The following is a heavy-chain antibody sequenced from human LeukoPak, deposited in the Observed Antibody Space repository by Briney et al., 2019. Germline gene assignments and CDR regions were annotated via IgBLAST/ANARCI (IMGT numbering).Heavy chain of an antibody. CDR1: GGSISSTRYY. J-gene: IGHJ4*02. Sequence: PSETLSLTCSVSGGSISSTRYYWGWIRQPPGKGLDWIGSMYYTGSSYYNPSLKSRVTISADTSKNQFSLKMSSVTAADTAVYYCARRRVYSGSGEFDFWGQGTLVTVSS. D-gene: IGHD5-12*01. CDR3: ARRRVYSGSGEFDF. V-gene: IGHV4-39*01. CDR2: MYYTGSS.